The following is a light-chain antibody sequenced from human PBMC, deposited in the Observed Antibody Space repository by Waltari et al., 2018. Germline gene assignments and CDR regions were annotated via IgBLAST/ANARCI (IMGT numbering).Light chain of an antibody. CDR1: SRDIGGYDY. J-gene: IGLJ1*01. Sequence: QSALTQPPSVSGSPGQSVTISCTGTSRDIGGYDYVSWYQQHPGSAPKLIIFEVSERPSGVPSRFSASKSANTASLTVSGLQTDDEADYFCSSYAGSNNIYVFGTGTKVTV. CDR3: SSYAGSNNIYV. V-gene: IGLV2-8*01. CDR2: EVS.